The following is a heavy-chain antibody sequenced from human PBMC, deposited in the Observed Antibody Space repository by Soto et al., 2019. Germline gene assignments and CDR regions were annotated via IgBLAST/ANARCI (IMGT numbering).Heavy chain of an antibody. Sequence: GGSLRLSCAASGFTFSSYSMNWVRQAPGKGLEWVSYISSSSSTIYYADSVKGRFTISRDNAKNSLYLQMNSLRDEDTAVYYCARQRHDSSGYYYSVWGQGTLVTVSS. V-gene: IGHV3-48*02. J-gene: IGHJ4*02. CDR1: GFTFSSYS. D-gene: IGHD3-22*01. CDR2: ISSSSSTI. CDR3: ARQRHDSSGYYYSV.